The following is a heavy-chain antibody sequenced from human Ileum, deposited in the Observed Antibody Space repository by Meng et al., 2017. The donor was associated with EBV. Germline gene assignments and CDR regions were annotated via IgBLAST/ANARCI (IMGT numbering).Heavy chain of an antibody. CDR1: GGSISSSGNY. J-gene: IGHJ5*02. Sequence: QGQLQGSRPGLVRPSETLSLTCAVSGGSISSSGNYWSWIRQPPGKGLEWIGYKYHSGSIYYNPSLKSRVTMSVDTSRNQFSLKLSSVTAADTAVYYCARRGGYDILTPVGWFDPWGQGTLVTVSS. CDR2: KYHSGSI. V-gene: IGHV4-30-4*01. CDR3: ARRGGYDILTPVGWFDP. D-gene: IGHD3-9*01.